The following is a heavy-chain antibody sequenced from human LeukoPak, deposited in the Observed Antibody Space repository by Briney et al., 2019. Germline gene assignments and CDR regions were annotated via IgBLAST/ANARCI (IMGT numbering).Heavy chain of an antibody. J-gene: IGHJ4*02. CDR3: ASQLGGYDSVSGY. V-gene: IGHV3-30*04. CDR1: GFTFSTYA. Sequence: GGSLRPSCAASGFTFSTYAMHWVRQAPGKGLEWVAVISYDGSNKYYADSVKGRFTISRDNSKNTLYLQMNSLRAEDTAVYYCASQLGGYDSVSGYWGQGTLVTVSS. D-gene: IGHD5-12*01. CDR2: ISYDGSNK.